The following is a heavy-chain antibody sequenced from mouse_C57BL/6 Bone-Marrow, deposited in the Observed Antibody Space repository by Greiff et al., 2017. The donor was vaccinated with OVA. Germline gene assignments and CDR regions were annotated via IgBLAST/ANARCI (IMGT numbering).Heavy chain of an antibody. V-gene: IGHV10-1*01. CDR1: GFSFNTYA. Sequence: DVQLQESGGGLVQPKGSLKLSCAASGFSFNTYAMNWVRQAPGKGLEWVARIRSKSNNYATYYADSVKDRFTISRDDSESMLYLQMNNLKTEDTAMYYCVRGVSWFAYWGQGTLVTVSA. J-gene: IGHJ3*01. CDR3: VRGVSWFAY. CDR2: IRSKSNNYAT.